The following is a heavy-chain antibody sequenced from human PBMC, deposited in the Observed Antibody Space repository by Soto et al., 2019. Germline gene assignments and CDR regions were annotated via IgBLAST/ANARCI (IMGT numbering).Heavy chain of an antibody. D-gene: IGHD3-10*01. J-gene: IGHJ6*02. CDR2: INAGNGNT. Sequence: ASVKVSCKASGYTFTGYAMHWVRQAPGQRLEWMGWINAGNGNTKYSQKFQGRVTITRDTSASTAYMELSSLRSEDTAVYYCARDRLLWFGESPPTYYYYGMDVWGQGTTVTVSS. CDR1: GYTFTGYA. V-gene: IGHV1-3*01. CDR3: ARDRLLWFGESPPTYYYYGMDV.